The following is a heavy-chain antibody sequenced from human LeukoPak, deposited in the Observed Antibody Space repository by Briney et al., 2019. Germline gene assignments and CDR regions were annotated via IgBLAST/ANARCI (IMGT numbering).Heavy chain of an antibody. Sequence: GGSLRLSCAASGFTFSDHYMDWVRQAPGKGLEWVGRTRNKANSYTTGYAASVKGGFTISRDDSKNSLYLQMNSLKTEDTAVYYCARGRDYFDYWGQGTLVTVSS. V-gene: IGHV3-72*01. J-gene: IGHJ4*02. CDR2: TRNKANSYTT. CDR3: ARGRDYFDY. CDR1: GFTFSDHY.